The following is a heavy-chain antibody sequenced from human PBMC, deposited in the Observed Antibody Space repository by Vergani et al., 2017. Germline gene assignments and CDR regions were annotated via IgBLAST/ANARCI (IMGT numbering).Heavy chain of an antibody. J-gene: IGHJ4*02. CDR1: GFTFSSYG. CDR3: AKELGIAAADMFDY. V-gene: IGHV3-30*18. Sequence: QVQLVESGGGVVQPGRSLRLSCAASGFTFSSYGMHWVRQAPGKGLEWVAVISYDGSNKYYADSVKGRFTISRDNSKNTLYLQMNSLRAEDTAVYYCAKELGIAAADMFDYWGQGTLVTVSS. D-gene: IGHD6-13*01. CDR2: ISYDGSNK.